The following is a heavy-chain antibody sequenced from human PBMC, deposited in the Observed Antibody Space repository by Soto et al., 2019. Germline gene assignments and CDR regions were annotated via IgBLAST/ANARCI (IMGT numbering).Heavy chain of an antibody. Sequence: HPGGSLRLSCAASGFTFSSYGMHWVRQAPGKGLEWVAVISYDGSNKYYADSVKGRFTISRDNSKNTLYLQMNSLRAEDTAVYYCAKVGGLLRYFDWPLDYWGQGTLVTVSS. D-gene: IGHD3-9*01. V-gene: IGHV3-30*18. CDR3: AKVGGLLRYFDWPLDY. J-gene: IGHJ4*02. CDR2: ISYDGSNK. CDR1: GFTFSSYG.